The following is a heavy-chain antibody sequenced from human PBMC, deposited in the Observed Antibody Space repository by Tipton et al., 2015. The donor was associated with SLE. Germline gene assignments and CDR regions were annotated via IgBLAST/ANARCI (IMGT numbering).Heavy chain of an antibody. CDR1: GFTFRNYG. J-gene: IGHJ3*02. CDR3: ARGYRGQSGWPNAFGI. CDR2: IKEDGSEK. Sequence: SLRLSCAASGFTFRNYGMSWVRQAPGKGLEWVANIKEDGSEKYYRDSVRGRFTIFRDNSKNTLYLQMNSRRAEDTAVYYCARGYRGQSGWPNAFGIWGQGTMVTGSS. D-gene: IGHD3-16*02. V-gene: IGHV3-7*01.